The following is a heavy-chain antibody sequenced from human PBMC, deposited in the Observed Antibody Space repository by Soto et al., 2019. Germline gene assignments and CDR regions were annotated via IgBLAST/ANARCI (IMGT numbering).Heavy chain of an antibody. CDR3: ARLGEYYQSLDP. V-gene: IGHV4-59*08. J-gene: IGHJ5*02. CDR2: IYYSGTT. D-gene: IGHD2-2*01. Sequence: SETLSLTCTVSGGSISTYYWNWIRQPPGKGLEWIGYIYYSGTTTYNPSLKSRVAISLETSKSQFSLRLSSVTASDTAVYYCARLGEYYQSLDPWGQGTLVTVSS. CDR1: GGSISTYY.